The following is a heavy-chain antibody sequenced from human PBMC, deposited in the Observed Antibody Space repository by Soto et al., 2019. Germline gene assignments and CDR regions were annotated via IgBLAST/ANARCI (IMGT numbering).Heavy chain of an antibody. Sequence: SETLSLTCAVYGGSFSGYYWSWIRQPPGKGLEWIGEINHSGSTNYNPSLKSRVTISVDTSKNQFSLKLSSVTAADTAVYYCARINEYSSSWYRAYYFDDWGQGTLVTVSS. CDR2: INHSGST. CDR3: ARINEYSSSWYRAYYFDD. V-gene: IGHV4-34*01. D-gene: IGHD6-13*01. CDR1: GGSFSGYY. J-gene: IGHJ4*02.